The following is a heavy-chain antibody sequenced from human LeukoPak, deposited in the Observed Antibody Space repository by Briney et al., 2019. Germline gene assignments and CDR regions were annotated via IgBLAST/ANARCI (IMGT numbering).Heavy chain of an antibody. CDR3: ARDVNYAFDY. CDR1: GYSFTRNG. Sequence: ASVKVSCKPSGYSFTRNGISWVRQAPGQGLEWMAWISANSGNTNYAQNFQDRVTLTTDTSTSTAYMELRSLRSDDTAVYYCARDVNYAFDYWGQGTLVAVSS. V-gene: IGHV1-18*01. J-gene: IGHJ4*02. CDR2: ISANSGNT. D-gene: IGHD3-16*01.